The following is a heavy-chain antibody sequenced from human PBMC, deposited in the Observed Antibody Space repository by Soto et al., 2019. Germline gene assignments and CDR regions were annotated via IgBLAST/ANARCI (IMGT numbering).Heavy chain of an antibody. CDR2: VSGSGGST. D-gene: IGHD6-19*01. CDR1: GFIFGSYA. Sequence: GGSLRLSCAASGFIFGSYAMSWVRQAPGKGLEWVSTVSGSGGSTYYADSVKGRITISRDNSKNTVYLQMNSLRAEDTAVYYCAKGVPGIAVAGTGYFQHWGQGTLVTVSS. CDR3: AKGVPGIAVAGTGYFQH. V-gene: IGHV3-23*01. J-gene: IGHJ1*01.